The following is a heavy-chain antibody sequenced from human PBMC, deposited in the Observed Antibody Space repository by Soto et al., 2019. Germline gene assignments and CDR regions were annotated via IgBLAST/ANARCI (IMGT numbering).Heavy chain of an antibody. CDR1: GFTFSSYG. V-gene: IGHV3-30*18. CDR3: AKDPLVGATFYYYYGMDV. CDR2: ISYDGSNK. J-gene: IGHJ6*02. Sequence: GGSLRLSCAASGFTFSSYGMHWVRQAPGNGLEWVAVISYDGSNKYYADSVKGRFTISRDNSKNTLYLQMNSLRAEDTAVYYCAKDPLVGATFYYYYGMDVWGQGTTVTVSS. D-gene: IGHD1-26*01.